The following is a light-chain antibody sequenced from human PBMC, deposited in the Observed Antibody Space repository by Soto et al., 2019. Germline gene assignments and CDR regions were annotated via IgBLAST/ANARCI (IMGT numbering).Light chain of an antibody. J-gene: IGKJ1*01. CDR3: QQYKSYPWT. V-gene: IGKV1-5*01. CDR2: DAS. CDR1: QSISSW. Sequence: DIQMTQSPSTLSASVGDRVTITCRASQSISSWLAWYQQKPGKAPKLLIYDASSLESGVPSKFSGSGSGTEFALTISSLQHDDYATYYCQQYKSYPWTFGQGIKVDIK.